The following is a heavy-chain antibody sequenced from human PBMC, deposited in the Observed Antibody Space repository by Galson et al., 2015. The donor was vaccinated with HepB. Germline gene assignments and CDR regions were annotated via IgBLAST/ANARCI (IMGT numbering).Heavy chain of an antibody. CDR3: AVYSLYYYGSGSYLCG. CDR1: GYTFTSYY. V-gene: IGHV1-46*01. CDR2: INPSGGST. D-gene: IGHD3-10*01. Sequence: SVKVSCKASGYTFTSYYMHWVRQAPGQGLEWMGIINPSGGSTSYAQKFQGRVTMTRDSSTSTVYMELSSLRSEDTAVYYCAVYSLYYYGSGSYLCGWGQGTLFSVSS. J-gene: IGHJ4*02.